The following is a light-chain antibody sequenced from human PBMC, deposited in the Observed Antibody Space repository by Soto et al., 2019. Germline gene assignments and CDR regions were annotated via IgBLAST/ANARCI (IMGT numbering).Light chain of an antibody. J-gene: IGLJ2*01. CDR1: SSNIGSNY. CDR2: RNN. Sequence: QSVLTQPPSASGTPGQRVTISCSGSSSNIGSNYVYWYQQLPGTAPKLLIYRNNQRPSGVPDRFSGSESGTSASLAISGLRSEDEADYYCAAWDDSLSGQGVFGGGTKLTVL. CDR3: AAWDDSLSGQGV. V-gene: IGLV1-47*01.